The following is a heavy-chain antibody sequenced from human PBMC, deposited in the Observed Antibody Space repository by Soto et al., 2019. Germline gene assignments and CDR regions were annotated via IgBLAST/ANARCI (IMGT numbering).Heavy chain of an antibody. CDR2: IYYSGST. CDR1: GGSISSGDYY. Sequence: TLSLTCPVSGGSISSGDYYWSWIRQVPGKGPEWIGYIYYSGSTYYNPSLKSRVAMSVNTSKNQFSLKLSSVTAADTAVYYCARDAMTAEAIWGQGTLVTVSS. CDR3: ARDAMTAEAI. D-gene: IGHD2-21*02. J-gene: IGHJ4*02. V-gene: IGHV4-31*03.